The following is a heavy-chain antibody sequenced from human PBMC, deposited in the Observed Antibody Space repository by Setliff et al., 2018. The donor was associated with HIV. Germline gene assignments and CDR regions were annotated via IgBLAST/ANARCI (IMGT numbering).Heavy chain of an antibody. D-gene: IGHD3-10*01. CDR1: GYSFISYG. Sequence: ASVKVSCKASGYSFISYGISWVRQAPGQGLEWMGWISAYTGDTYSAQKFQGRVTMTRNTSISTAYMELSSLRSDDTAVYYCVSRSRHMVRGYYFDYWGQGALVTVSS. CDR2: ISAYTGDT. CDR3: VSRSRHMVRGYYFDY. J-gene: IGHJ4*02. V-gene: IGHV1-18*01.